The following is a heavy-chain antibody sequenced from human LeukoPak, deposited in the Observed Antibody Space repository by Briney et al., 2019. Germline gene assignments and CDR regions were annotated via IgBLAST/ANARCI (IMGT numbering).Heavy chain of an antibody. CDR3: ARAIPPTVVPAAMAAAFDI. Sequence: ASVKVSCKASGYTFTGYYMHWVRQAPGQGLEWMGWINPNSGGTNYAQKFQGRVTMTRDTSISTAYMELSRLRSDDTAVYYCARAIPPTVVPAAMAAAFDIWGQGTMVTVSS. CDR1: GYTFTGYY. CDR2: INPNSGGT. J-gene: IGHJ3*02. V-gene: IGHV1-2*02. D-gene: IGHD2-2*01.